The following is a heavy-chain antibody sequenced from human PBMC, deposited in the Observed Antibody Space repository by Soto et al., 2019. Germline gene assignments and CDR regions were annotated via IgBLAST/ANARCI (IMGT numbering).Heavy chain of an antibody. V-gene: IGHV4-34*01. CDR2: INHSGST. D-gene: IGHD1-7*01. Sequence: QVQLQQWGAGLLKPSETLSLTCAVYGGSFSGYYWSWIRQPPGKGLEWIGEINHSGSTNYNPSLKRRVTISVDTSKNQFSLKLSSVTAADTAVYYCARGTTLYYMDVWGKGTTVTVSS. CDR1: GGSFSGYY. CDR3: ARGTTLYYMDV. J-gene: IGHJ6*03.